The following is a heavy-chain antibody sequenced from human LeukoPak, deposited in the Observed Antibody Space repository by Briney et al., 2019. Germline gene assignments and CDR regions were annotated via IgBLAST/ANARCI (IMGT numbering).Heavy chain of an antibody. CDR3: ARDPPYSGHFDY. J-gene: IGHJ4*02. Sequence: ASVKVSCKASGYTFTGYYMHWVRQAPGQGLEWMGWINPNSGGTNYAQKFQGRVTMTRDTSISTAYMELSRLRSEDTAVYYCARDPPYSGHFDYWGQGTLVTVSS. CDR1: GYTFTGYY. CDR2: INPNSGGT. V-gene: IGHV1-2*02. D-gene: IGHD2-15*01.